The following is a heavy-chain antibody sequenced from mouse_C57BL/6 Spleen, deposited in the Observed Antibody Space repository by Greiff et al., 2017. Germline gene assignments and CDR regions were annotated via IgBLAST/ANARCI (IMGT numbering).Heavy chain of an antibody. J-gene: IGHJ2*01. CDR1: GYTFTDYE. CDR2: IDPETGGT. CDR3: TRSQGGFFDY. Sequence: QVQLQQSGAALVRPGASVTLSCKASGYTFTDYEMHWVKQTPVHGLEWIGAIDPETGGTAYNQKFKGKAILTADKSSSTAYMELRSLTSEDSAVYYCTRSQGGFFDYWGQGTTLTVSS. V-gene: IGHV1-15*01.